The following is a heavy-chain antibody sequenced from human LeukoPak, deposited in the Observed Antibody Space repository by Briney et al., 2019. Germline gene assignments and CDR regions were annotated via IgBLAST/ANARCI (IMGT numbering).Heavy chain of an antibody. CDR3: AREDRLELTADC. CDR1: GYTFINYA. Sequence: VSVKVSCKASGYTFINYAMHWVRQAPGQRLEWMGRINAGNGNTKYSQKFQGRVTITRDTSASTAYMELSSLRSEDTAVYYCAREDRLELTADCWGQGTLVTVSS. J-gene: IGHJ4*02. CDR2: INAGNGNT. V-gene: IGHV1-3*01. D-gene: IGHD1-7*01.